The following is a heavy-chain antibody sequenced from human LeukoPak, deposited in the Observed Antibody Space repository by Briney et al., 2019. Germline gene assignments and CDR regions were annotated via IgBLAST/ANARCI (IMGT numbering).Heavy chain of an antibody. J-gene: IGHJ3*01. CDR1: GFIFSNYY. D-gene: IGHD4/OR15-4a*01. CDR2: IKQDGSEK. CDR3: ARGASNAFNF. V-gene: IGHV3-7*01. Sequence: GGSLRLSCAASGFIFSNYYMNWVRQAPGKGLEWVANIKQDGSEKYYVDSVKGRFTISRDNAKNSLYLQMNSLRAEDTAVYYCARGASNAFNFWGQGTMVTVSS.